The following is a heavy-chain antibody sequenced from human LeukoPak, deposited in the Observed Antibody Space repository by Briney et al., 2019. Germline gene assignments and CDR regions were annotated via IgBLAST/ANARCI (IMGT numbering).Heavy chain of an antibody. J-gene: IGHJ4*02. CDR3: ARAGLGLFDY. CDR1: GFTFSSYS. CDR2: ISSSSSYI. D-gene: IGHD3-22*01. Sequence: GGSLRLSCAASGFTFSSYSMNWVRRAPGKGLEWVSSISSSSSYIYYADSVKGRFTISRDNAKNSLYLQMNSLRAEDTAVYYCARAGLGLFDYWGQGTLVTVSS. V-gene: IGHV3-21*01.